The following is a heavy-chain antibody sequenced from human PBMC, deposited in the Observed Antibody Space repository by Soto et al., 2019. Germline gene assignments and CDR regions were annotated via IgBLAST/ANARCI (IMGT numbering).Heavy chain of an antibody. V-gene: IGHV4-59*01. CDR1: GGSISSYY. D-gene: IGHD6-19*01. Sequence: PLETLSLTCTVSGGSISSYYWSWIRQPPGKGLEWIGYIYYSGSTNYNPSLKSRVTISVDTSKNQFSLKLSSVTAADTAVYYCAMMYAVAGSFDYWGQGTLVTVSS. CDR3: AMMYAVAGSFDY. J-gene: IGHJ4*02. CDR2: IYYSGST.